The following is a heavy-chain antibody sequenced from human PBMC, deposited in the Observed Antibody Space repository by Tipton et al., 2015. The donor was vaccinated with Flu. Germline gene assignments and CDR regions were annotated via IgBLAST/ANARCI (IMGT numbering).Heavy chain of an antibody. D-gene: IGHD3-16*01. V-gene: IGHV5-51*01. CDR3: ARAGNYGDRPLYYFDS. Sequence: QLVQSGAEVKKPGESLKISCKGTGYSFTNYWIGWVRQMPGKGLEWMGIIYPGDSNTKYSPSFQGQVTISADKSITTAYLQWSSLKASDPAIYHCARAGNYGDRPLYYFDSWGQGTLVTVSS. J-gene: IGHJ4*02. CDR1: GYSFTNYW. CDR2: IYPGDSNT.